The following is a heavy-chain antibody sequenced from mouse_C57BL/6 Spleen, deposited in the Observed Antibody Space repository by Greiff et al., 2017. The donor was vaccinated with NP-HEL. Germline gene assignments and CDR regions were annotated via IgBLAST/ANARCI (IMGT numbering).Heavy chain of an antibody. D-gene: IGHD1-1*01. V-gene: IGHV1-64*01. CDR2: IHPNSGST. Sequence: QVQLQQSGAELVKPGASVKLSCKASGYTFTSYWMHWVKQRPGQGLEWIGMIHPNSGSTNYNEKFKSKATLTVDKSSSTAYMQLSSLTSEDSAVYYGARDYGSSFGCWGKGTTLTVSS. CDR1: GYTFTSYW. J-gene: IGHJ2*01. CDR3: ARDYGSSFGC.